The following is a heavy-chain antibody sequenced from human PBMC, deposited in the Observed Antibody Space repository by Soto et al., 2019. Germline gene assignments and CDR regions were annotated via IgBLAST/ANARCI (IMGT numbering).Heavy chain of an antibody. CDR2: IYYSGTT. D-gene: IGHD2-2*01. V-gene: IGHV4-30-4*01. CDR1: GGSISSGDYY. J-gene: IGHJ4*02. Sequence: SETLSLTCTVSGGSISSGDYYWSWIRQPPGKGLEWIGYIYYSGTTYYNPSLKSRVTISVDTSKNQFSLKLTSVTAADTAVYYCASESSSTRLTTAKSHVFDYWGQGTLVTVSS. CDR3: ASESSSTRLTTAKSHVFDY.